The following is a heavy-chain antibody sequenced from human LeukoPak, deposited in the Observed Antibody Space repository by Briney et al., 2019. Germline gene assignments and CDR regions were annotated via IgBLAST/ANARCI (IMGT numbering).Heavy chain of an antibody. D-gene: IGHD6-13*01. CDR2: IYTSGST. CDR3: ARMGQQLSISYFDF. CDR1: GGSISSYY. J-gene: IGHJ4*02. V-gene: IGHV4-4*07. Sequence: PSETLSLTCTVSGGSISSYYWSWIRQPAGKGLEWIGRIYTSGSTNYNPSLQSRVTISVDTSKNQFSLNLSSVTAADTAVYYCARMGQQLSISYFDFWGQGTLVSVSS.